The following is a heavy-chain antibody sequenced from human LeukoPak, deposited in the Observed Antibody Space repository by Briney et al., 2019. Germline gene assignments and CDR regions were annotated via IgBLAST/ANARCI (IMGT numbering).Heavy chain of an antibody. CDR2: IYHSGST. D-gene: IGHD3-3*01. Sequence: SETLSLTCAVSGYSISSGYYWGWIRQPPGKGLEWIGSIYHSGSTYYNPSLKSRVTISVDTSKNQFSLKLSSVTAADTAVYYCARGLEGISGVEYYYYMDVWGKGTTVTVSS. J-gene: IGHJ6*03. CDR1: GYSISSGYY. V-gene: IGHV4-38-2*01. CDR3: ARGLEGISGVEYYYYMDV.